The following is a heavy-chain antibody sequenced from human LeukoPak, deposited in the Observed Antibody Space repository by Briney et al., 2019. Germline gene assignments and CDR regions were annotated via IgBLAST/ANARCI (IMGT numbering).Heavy chain of an antibody. V-gene: IGHV3-11*04. CDR3: AKPRSQVADDAFDI. J-gene: IGHJ3*02. CDR1: GFTFSDYY. Sequence: GGSLRLSCAASGFTFSDYYMSWIRQAPGKGLEWVSYISSSGSTIYYADSVKGRFTISRDNSKNTLYLQMNSLRAEDTAVYYCAKPRSQVADDAFDIWGQGTMVTVSS. D-gene: IGHD2-15*01. CDR2: ISSSGSTI.